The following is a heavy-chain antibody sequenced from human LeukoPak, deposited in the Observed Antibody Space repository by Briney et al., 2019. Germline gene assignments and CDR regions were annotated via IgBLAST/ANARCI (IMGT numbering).Heavy chain of an antibody. CDR2: INPIGGST. V-gene: IGHV1-46*01. D-gene: IGHD6-19*01. CDR1: GYSFSNYY. J-gene: IGHJ1*01. Sequence: GASVKVSCMASGYSFSNYYMHWVRQAPGQGLEWMGLINPIGGSTSYAQKFQGRVTMTRDMSTSTVYMELSSLRSEDTAAHYCARDYFPRWVADSEFFQHWGQGTLVTVSS. CDR3: ARDYFPRWVADSEFFQH.